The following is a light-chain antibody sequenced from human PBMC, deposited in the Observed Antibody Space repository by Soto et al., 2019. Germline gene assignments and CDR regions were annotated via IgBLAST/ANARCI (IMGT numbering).Light chain of an antibody. CDR3: SSYTSNITPYV. CDR2: HVT. CDR1: SSDVGGYNF. J-gene: IGLJ1*01. Sequence: QSALTQPASMSGSPGQSITISCTGTSSDVGGYNFVSWYQQHPGKAPKLMIYHVTNRPSGVSSRFSGSKSGNTASLTISGLQAEDEADYYCSSYTSNITPYVFETGTKVTVL. V-gene: IGLV2-14*01.